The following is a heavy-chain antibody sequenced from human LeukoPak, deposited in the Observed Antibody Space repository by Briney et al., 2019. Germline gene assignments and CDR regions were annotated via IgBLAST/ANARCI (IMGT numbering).Heavy chain of an antibody. D-gene: IGHD1-20*01. CDR3: AKQRYDWNDGSDS. Sequence: GGSLRLSCAASGFTFSNYAMSWVRQAPGKGLEWVSSTIGSGTDTYYADSVEGRFTISRDNSKNTLYLQMNSLRADDTALYYCAKQRYDWNDGSDSWGQGTLVTVSS. V-gene: IGHV3-23*01. J-gene: IGHJ4*02. CDR2: TIGSGTDT. CDR1: GFTFSNYA.